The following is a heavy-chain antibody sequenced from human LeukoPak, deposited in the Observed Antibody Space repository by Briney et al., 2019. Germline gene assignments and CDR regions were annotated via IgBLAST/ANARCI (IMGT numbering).Heavy chain of an antibody. V-gene: IGHV3-30*18. CDR3: AKALSYDSSGFSSGFDY. CDR1: GFTFSSYG. Sequence: GGSLRLSCAASGFTFSSYGMHWVRQAPGKGLEGGAVISYDGSNKYYADSVKGRFTISRDNSKNTLYLQMNSLRAEDTAVYYCAKALSYDSSGFSSGFDYWGQGTLVTVSS. D-gene: IGHD3-22*01. CDR2: ISYDGSNK. J-gene: IGHJ4*02.